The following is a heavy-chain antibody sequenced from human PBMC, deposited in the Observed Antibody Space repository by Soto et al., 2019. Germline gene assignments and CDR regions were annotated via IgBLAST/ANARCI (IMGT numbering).Heavy chain of an antibody. CDR2: VSRRGGDT. V-gene: IGHV3-23*01. CDR3: AKLSSPINDLAERAPDY. CDR1: GFIFSSFA. Sequence: GGSLRLSCVVSGFIFSSFALSWVRLAPGKGLEWVAAVSRRGGDTYYADSVKGRFTISRENAKNTLYLQMNSLSAEDTAVYYCAKLSSPINDLAERAPDYWGQGTLVTVS. J-gene: IGHJ4*02. D-gene: IGHD3-16*01.